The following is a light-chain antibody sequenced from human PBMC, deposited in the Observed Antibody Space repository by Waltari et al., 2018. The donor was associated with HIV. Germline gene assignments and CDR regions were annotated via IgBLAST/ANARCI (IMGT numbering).Light chain of an antibody. J-gene: IGKJ1*01. Sequence: EMVLTQSPATSSSSPGATATLSCRASQSVGSYLGWYQQKPGQAPRLLIYDASNRATVIPARFSGSGSGTDFTLTISSLEPEDFAVYYCQQRSDWPPTFGQGTKVEIK. CDR3: QQRSDWPPT. CDR1: QSVGSY. CDR2: DAS. V-gene: IGKV3-11*01.